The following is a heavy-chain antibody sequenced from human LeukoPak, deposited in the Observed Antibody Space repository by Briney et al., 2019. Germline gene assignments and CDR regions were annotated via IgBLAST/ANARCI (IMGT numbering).Heavy chain of an antibody. Sequence: SETLSLTCTVSGGSIRSSSYYWGWIRQPPGKGLEWIGIIYCSGNTYYNPSLKSRVTMSIDTSKNQFSLKLSSVTAADTAVYYCARMGAESEGWFDPWGQGTLVTVSS. J-gene: IGHJ5*02. CDR2: IYCSGNT. CDR3: ARMGAESEGWFDP. V-gene: IGHV4-39*07. D-gene: IGHD4/OR15-4a*01. CDR1: GGSIRSSSYY.